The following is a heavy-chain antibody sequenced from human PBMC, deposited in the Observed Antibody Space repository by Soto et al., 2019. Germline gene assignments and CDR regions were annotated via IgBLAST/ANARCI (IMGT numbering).Heavy chain of an antibody. J-gene: IGHJ6*03. CDR3: VRGGNRPHYIDF. V-gene: IGHV1-2*02. D-gene: IGHD3-16*01. Sequence: GASVKVSCKASGYTFIDFYYIHWLRQAPGVGLEWMGWISFNNGVTKYAERFKASVTMTRDTATSTAYMELTRLKSDDTAVYYCVRGGNRPHYIDFWGQGTTVTVSS. CDR1: GYTFIDFYY. CDR2: ISFNNGVT.